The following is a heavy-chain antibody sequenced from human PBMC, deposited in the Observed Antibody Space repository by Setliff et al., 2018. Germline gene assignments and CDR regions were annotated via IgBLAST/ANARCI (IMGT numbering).Heavy chain of an antibody. D-gene: IGHD3-10*01. CDR3: ARVRITPYCMDV. V-gene: IGHV4-38-2*01. Sequence: SETLSLTCAVSGYSISSDSYWGWIRQPPGKGLEWIGRVYTTGSTAFNPSLNSRVTMSLDKSKNQFSLKLYSVTAADTAVYFCARVRITPYCMDVWGKGTTVTVSS. CDR1: GYSISSDSY. CDR2: VYTTGST. J-gene: IGHJ6*03.